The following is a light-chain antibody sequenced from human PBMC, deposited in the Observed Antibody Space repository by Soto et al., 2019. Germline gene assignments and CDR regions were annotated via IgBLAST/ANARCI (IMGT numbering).Light chain of an antibody. V-gene: IGKV1-39*01. CDR1: QSISSY. CDR3: QQSYSTLLT. J-gene: IGKJ4*01. Sequence: DIQMTQSPSSLSASVGDRVTITCRVSQSISSYLNWYQQKPGKAPKLLIYAASSLQSGVPSRFSGSGSVTDFTLTSSSLQPEYFANYYCQQSYSTLLTFGGATKVEIK. CDR2: AAS.